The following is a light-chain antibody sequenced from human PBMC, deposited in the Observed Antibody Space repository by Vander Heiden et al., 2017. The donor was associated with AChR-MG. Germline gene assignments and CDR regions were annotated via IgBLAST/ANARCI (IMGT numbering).Light chain of an antibody. V-gene: IGKV3-20*01. CDR2: GAS. CDR1: QSVSSSY. CDR3: QQYGSSSCT. Sequence: EIVLTQSPGTLSLSPGARATLSCRASQSVSSSYLAWYQQKPGQAPRLLIYGASSRATGIPDRFSGSGSGTDFTLTISRLEPEDFAVYYCQQYGSSSCTFGQGTKLEIK. J-gene: IGKJ2*02.